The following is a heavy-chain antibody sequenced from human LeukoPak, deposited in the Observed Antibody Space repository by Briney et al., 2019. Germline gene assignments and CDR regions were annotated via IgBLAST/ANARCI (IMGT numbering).Heavy chain of an antibody. CDR3: ARAPDVDTAMVFDP. CDR2: INSDGSST. Sequence: GGSLRLSCAASGFTFSSYWMHWIRQAPGKGLVWVSRINSDGSSTSYADSVKGRFTISRDNAKNTLYLQMNSLRAEDTAVYYCARAPDVDTAMVFDPWGQGTLVTVSS. D-gene: IGHD5-18*01. CDR1: GFTFSSYW. V-gene: IGHV3-74*01. J-gene: IGHJ5*02.